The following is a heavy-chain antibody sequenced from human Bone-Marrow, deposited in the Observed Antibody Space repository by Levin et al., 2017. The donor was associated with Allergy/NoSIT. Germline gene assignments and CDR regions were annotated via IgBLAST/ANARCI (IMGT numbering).Heavy chain of an antibody. CDR1: GFTFSSYS. J-gene: IGHJ6*02. V-gene: IGHV3-48*04. D-gene: IGHD3-22*01. CDR3: ARQLDDSSGYRLYYYYGMDV. CDR2: ISSSSSTI. Sequence: GGSLRLSCAASGFTFSSYSMNWVRPAPGKGLEWVSYISSSSSTIYYADSVKGRFTISRDNAKNSLYLQMNSLRAEDTAVYYCARQLDDSSGYRLYYYYGMDVWGQGTTVTVSS.